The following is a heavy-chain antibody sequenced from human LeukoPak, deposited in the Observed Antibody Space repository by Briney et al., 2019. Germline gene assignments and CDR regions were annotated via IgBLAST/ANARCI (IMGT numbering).Heavy chain of an antibody. Sequence: GGSLRLSCAASGFPFSSYAMSWVRQAPGRGLEWVSAIDGGGYTTYYADSVKGRFTISRDNSKNTLFLLMSSLRAEDTAVYYCAKLQFLQWTSLGDLGFDCWGQGTPVTVSS. CDR1: GFPFSSYA. J-gene: IGHJ4*02. D-gene: IGHD3-3*01. CDR3: AKLQFLQWTSLGDLGFDC. CDR2: IDGGGYTT. V-gene: IGHV3-23*01.